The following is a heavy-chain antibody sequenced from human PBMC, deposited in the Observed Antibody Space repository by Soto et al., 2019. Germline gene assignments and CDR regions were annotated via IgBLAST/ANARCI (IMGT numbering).Heavy chain of an antibody. V-gene: IGHV1-69*01. CDR1: GGTFSSSA. D-gene: IGHD6-6*01. CDR2: IIPIFGTA. Sequence: QVQLVQSGAEVKKPGSSVKVSCKASGGTFSSSAISWVRQAPAQGLEWMGGIIPIFGTANYAQKFQGRVTITADESTSTAYMELSSLRSEDTAVYYCASPEAVYSSSSAPFDYWGQGTLVTVSS. CDR3: ASPEAVYSSSSAPFDY. J-gene: IGHJ4*02.